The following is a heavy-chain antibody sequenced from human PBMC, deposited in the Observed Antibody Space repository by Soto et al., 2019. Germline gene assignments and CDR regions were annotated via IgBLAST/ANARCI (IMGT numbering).Heavy chain of an antibody. D-gene: IGHD2-21*02. J-gene: IGHJ4*02. V-gene: IGHV3-30*03. CDR2: ISYDGGER. CDR3: ARDLPLYCRGDCNFDF. Sequence: QVQLVESGGGVGQSVGSLRLSCGGSGFSFSRYGMHWVRQAPGKVLEWVTGISYDGGERFYADSVKGRFTISRDTSKNRLDLQMSSLRPEDTAVYYCARDLPLYCRGDCNFDFWGQGTLVTVSS. CDR1: GFSFSRYG.